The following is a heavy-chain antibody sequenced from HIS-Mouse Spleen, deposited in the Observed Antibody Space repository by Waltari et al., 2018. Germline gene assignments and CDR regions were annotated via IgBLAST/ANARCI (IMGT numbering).Heavy chain of an antibody. CDR1: GYTCTGSY. CDR2: INPNSGGT. Sequence: QVQLVQSGAAVKKPGASVKVSCTASGYTCTGSYMHWVRQAPGQGLEWMGWINPNSGGTNYAQKFQGRVTMTRDTSISTAYMELSRLRSDDTAVYYCARVYSSSWRGFDYWGQGTLVTVSS. D-gene: IGHD6-6*01. CDR3: ARVYSSSWRGFDY. V-gene: IGHV1-2*02. J-gene: IGHJ4*02.